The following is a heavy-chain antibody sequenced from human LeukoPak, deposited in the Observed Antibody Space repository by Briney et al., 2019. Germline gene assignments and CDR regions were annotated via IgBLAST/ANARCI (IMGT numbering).Heavy chain of an antibody. V-gene: IGHV4-4*07. CDR2: IYTNGTT. CDR1: GGSISSYY. Sequence: PSETLSLTCDVSGGSISSYYWGWVRQPAGKGLEWLGRIYTNGTTHFNPALRSRLTMSVDTSKNQFSLKLTSVTAADTAVYFCARQGYTASYYFLDFWSQGTLVTVSS. J-gene: IGHJ4*02. CDR3: ARQGYTASYYFLDF. D-gene: IGHD1-26*01.